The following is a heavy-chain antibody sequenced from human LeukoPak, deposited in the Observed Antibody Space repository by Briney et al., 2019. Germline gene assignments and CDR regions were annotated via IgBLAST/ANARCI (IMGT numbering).Heavy chain of an antibody. V-gene: IGHV4-34*01. CDR2: INHSGST. CDR3: ARLIRAYCSSTSCYDY. CDR1: GGSFSGYC. Sequence: SETLSLTCAVYGGSFSGYCWSWIRQPPGKGLEWIGEINHSGSTNYNPSLKSRVTISVDTSKNQFSLKLSSVTAADTAVYYCARLIRAYCSSTSCYDYWGQGTLVTVSS. J-gene: IGHJ4*02. D-gene: IGHD2-2*01.